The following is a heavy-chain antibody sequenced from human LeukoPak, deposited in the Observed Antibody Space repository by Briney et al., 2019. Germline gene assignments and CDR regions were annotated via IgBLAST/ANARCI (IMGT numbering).Heavy chain of an antibody. D-gene: IGHD3-9*01. CDR2: INHSGST. V-gene: IGHV4-34*01. CDR1: GGSFSGYY. CDR3: ARGAAYDILTGYFNWYFDL. Sequence: SETLSLTCAVYGGSFSGYYWSWIRQPPGKGLEWIGEINHSGSTNYNPSLKSRVTISVDTSKNQFSLKLSSVTAADTAVYYCARGAAYDILTGYFNWYFDLWGRGTLVTVSS. J-gene: IGHJ2*01.